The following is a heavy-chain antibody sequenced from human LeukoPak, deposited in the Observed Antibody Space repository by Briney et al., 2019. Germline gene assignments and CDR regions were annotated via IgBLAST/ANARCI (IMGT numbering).Heavy chain of an antibody. CDR1: GFTFRSFA. D-gene: IGHD1-7*01. Sequence: GGSLRLSCAASGFTFRSFAMSWVRQAPGKGLEWVGSISGSGDNTFYADSVKGRFTISRDNSKNTLSLQMNSLRVEDTAVYYCTKRGPTETNDYWGQGTLVTVSS. CDR3: TKRGPTETNDY. J-gene: IGHJ4*02. CDR2: ISGSGDNT. V-gene: IGHV3-23*01.